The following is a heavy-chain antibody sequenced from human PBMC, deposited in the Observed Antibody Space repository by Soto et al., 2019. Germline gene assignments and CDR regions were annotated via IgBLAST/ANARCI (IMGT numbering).Heavy chain of an antibody. V-gene: IGHV4-30-2*01. CDR3: ARAGGLGAVAVDY. D-gene: IGHD6-19*01. Sequence: QLQLQEYGSGLVKPSQTLSLTCAVSGGSISSGGYSWSWIRQPPGKGLEWIGYIYQCGSTYYNPSLKLRVTRSVDRSKNQFSLKLSSVTAADTAVYYCARAGGLGAVAVDYWGQGTLVTVSS. J-gene: IGHJ4*02. CDR1: GGSISSGGYS. CDR2: IYQCGST.